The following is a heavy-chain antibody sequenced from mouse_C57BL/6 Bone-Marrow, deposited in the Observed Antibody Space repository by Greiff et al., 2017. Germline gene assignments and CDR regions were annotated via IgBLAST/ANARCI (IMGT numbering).Heavy chain of an antibody. CDR2: INPYNGGT. V-gene: IGHV1-19*01. D-gene: IGHD1-1*01. CDR1: GYTFTDYY. J-gene: IGHJ2*01. CDR3: AIDYVSSYYVGY. Sequence: EVKLLESGPVLVKPGASVKMSCKASGYTFTDYYMNWVKQSHGKSLEWIGVINPYNGGTSYNQKCKGKATLTVDKSSSTAYMELNSLTSEDSAVYYCAIDYVSSYYVGYWGQGTTLTVSS.